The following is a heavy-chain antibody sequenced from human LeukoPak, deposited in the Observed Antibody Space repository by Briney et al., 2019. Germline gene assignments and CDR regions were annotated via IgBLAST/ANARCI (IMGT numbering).Heavy chain of an antibody. D-gene: IGHD6-19*01. CDR2: INPSGGST. CDR3: ARESSAVAARHY. J-gene: IGHJ4*02. CDR1: GYTFTSYY. V-gene: IGHV1-46*01. Sequence: GASVKVSCKASGYTFTSYYIHWVRQAPGHRLEWMGIINPSGGSTRYAQKFQGRVTMTRDMSTNTVYMELSSLRSEDTAVYYCARESSAVAARHYWGQGTLVTVSS.